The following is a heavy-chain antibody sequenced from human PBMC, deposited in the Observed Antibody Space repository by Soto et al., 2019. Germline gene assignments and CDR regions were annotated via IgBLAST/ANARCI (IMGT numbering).Heavy chain of an antibody. CDR3: ARDQTFWRGYHDS. D-gene: IGHD3-3*01. CDR1: GFTFSTYS. Sequence: GGSLRLSCAASGFTFSTYSMSWVRQAPGKGLEWVANIKQDGSEKYYVDSVKGRFTISRDNAKNSLYLQMNSLRAEDTAVYYCARDQTFWRGYHDSWGQGTLVTVSS. V-gene: IGHV3-7*01. CDR2: IKQDGSEK. J-gene: IGHJ5*01.